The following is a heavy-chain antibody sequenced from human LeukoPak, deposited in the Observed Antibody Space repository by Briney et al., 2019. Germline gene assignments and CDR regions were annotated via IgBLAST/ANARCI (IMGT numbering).Heavy chain of an antibody. Sequence: SETLSLTCTVSGGSISSGSYYWSWIRQPAGKGLEWIGRIYTSGSTNYNPSLKSRVTMSVDTSKNQFSLKLSSVTAADTAVYYCARDAAKQWLEPYYYYYMDVWGKGTTVTVSS. CDR3: ARDAAKQWLEPYYYYYMDV. CDR2: IYTSGST. J-gene: IGHJ6*03. D-gene: IGHD6-19*01. V-gene: IGHV4-61*02. CDR1: GGSISSGSYY.